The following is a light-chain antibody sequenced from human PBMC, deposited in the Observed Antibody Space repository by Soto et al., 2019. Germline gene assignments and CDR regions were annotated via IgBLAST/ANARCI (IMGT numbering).Light chain of an antibody. CDR1: SSDVGGYNY. J-gene: IGLJ1*01. Sequence: QSVLTQPASVSGSPGQSITISCTGTSSDVGGYNYVSWYQHHPGKAPKLMIYDVSNRPSGVSNRFSGSKSGNTASLTISGLQPEEEADYYCSSYTTSNTRQIVLGTGTKLTVL. CDR3: SSYTTSNTRQIV. CDR2: DVS. V-gene: IGLV2-14*03.